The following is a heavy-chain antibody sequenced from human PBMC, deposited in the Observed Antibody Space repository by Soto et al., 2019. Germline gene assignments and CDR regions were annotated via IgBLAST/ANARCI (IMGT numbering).Heavy chain of an antibody. CDR1: GYTFTSYA. V-gene: IGHV7-4-1*01. J-gene: IGHJ4*02. D-gene: IGHD6-19*01. Sequence: ASVKVSCKASGYTFTSYALNWGRQAPGQGLEWMGWINTNTGNPTYAQGFTGRFVFSLDTSVSTAYLQICSLKAEDTAVYYCARDQSRAVADYWGQGTLVTVSS. CDR3: ARDQSRAVADY. CDR2: INTNTGNP.